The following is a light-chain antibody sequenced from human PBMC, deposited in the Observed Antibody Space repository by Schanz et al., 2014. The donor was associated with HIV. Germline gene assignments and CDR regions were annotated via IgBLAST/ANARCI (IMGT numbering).Light chain of an antibody. J-gene: IGLJ1*01. V-gene: IGLV2-14*02. CDR1: SSDVRSYNL. Sequence: QSALTQPASVSGSPGQSITISCTGTSSDVRSYNLVSWYQQHPGKAPKLMIYEVSKRPSGVSNRFSGSKSGNTASLTISGLQAEDEADYYCSSYTSSFPYVFGTGTKLTVL. CDR3: SSYTSSFPYV. CDR2: EVS.